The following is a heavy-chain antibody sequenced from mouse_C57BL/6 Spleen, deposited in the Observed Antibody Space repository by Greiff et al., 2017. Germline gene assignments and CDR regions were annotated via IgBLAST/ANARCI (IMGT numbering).Heavy chain of an antibody. CDR1: GYTFTDYN. V-gene: IGHV1-18*01. CDR3: ARRAAPAMDY. CDR2: INPNNGGT. D-gene: IGHD6-1*01. Sequence: EVKLLESGPELVKPGASVKIPCKASGYTFTDYNMDWVKQSHGKSLEWIGDINPNNGGTIYNQKFKGKATLTVDKSSSTAYMELRSLTSEDTAVYYCARRAAPAMDYWGQGTSVTVSS. J-gene: IGHJ4*01.